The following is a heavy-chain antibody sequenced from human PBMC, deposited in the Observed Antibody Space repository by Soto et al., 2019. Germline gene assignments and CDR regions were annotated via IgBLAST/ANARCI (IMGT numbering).Heavy chain of an antibody. CDR3: AKIGRYYYYGMDV. V-gene: IGHV3-30*18. CDR1: GFTFSSYG. CDR2: ISYDGSNK. Sequence: QPGGSLRLSCAASGFTFSSYGMHWVRQAPGKGLEWVAVISYDGSNKYYADSVKGRFTISRDNSKNTLYLQMNSLRAEDTAVYYCAKIGRYYYYGMDVWGQGTTVTVSS. J-gene: IGHJ6*02.